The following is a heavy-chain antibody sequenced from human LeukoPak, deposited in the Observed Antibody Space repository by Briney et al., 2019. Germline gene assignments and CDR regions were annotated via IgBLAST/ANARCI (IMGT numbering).Heavy chain of an antibody. CDR3: ARTSPRYLGYCSGGSCYAAGYGFDY. V-gene: IGHV1-46*01. D-gene: IGHD2-15*01. J-gene: IGHJ4*02. CDR1: GYTFTSYY. CDR2: INPSGGST. Sequence: GASVKVSCKASGYTFTSYYMHWVRQAPGQGLEWMGIINPSGGSTSYAQKFQGRVTMTRDMFTSTVYMELSSLRSEDTAVYYCARTSPRYLGYCSGGSCYAAGYGFDYWGQGTLVTVSS.